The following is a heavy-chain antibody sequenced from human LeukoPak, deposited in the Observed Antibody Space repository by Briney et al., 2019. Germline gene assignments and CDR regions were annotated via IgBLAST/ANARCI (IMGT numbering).Heavy chain of an antibody. Sequence: GASVNVSCKASGYTFTSYGISWVRQAPGQGLEWMGWISAYNGNTGYAQKFQGRVTMTRNTSISTAYMELSSLRSEDTAVYYCAREAGYYDFWSGQQLNWFDPWGQGTLVTVSS. CDR1: GYTFTSYG. V-gene: IGHV1-8*02. CDR3: AREAGYYDFWSGQQLNWFDP. J-gene: IGHJ5*02. D-gene: IGHD3-3*01. CDR2: ISAYNGNT.